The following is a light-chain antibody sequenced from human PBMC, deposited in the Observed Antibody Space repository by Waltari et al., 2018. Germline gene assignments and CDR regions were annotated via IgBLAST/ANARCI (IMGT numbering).Light chain of an antibody. CDR2: CNN. CDR3: NSRDSSGNHYV. Sequence: SSELTQDPAVSVALGQTVRITCQGDRLRSYYASWYQQKPGQAPVLVIYCNNNRPSGIPDRFSGSSSGNTASLTITGAQAEDEADYYCNSRDSSGNHYVFGTGTKVTVL. CDR1: RLRSYY. V-gene: IGLV3-19*01. J-gene: IGLJ1*01.